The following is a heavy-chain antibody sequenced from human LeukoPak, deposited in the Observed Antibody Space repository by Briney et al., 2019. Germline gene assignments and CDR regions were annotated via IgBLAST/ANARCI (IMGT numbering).Heavy chain of an antibody. CDR1: GFTFSSYS. CDR3: ARDDYYGSGTLGH. V-gene: IGHV3-21*01. J-gene: IGHJ5*02. D-gene: IGHD3-10*01. CDR2: ISSSSSYI. Sequence: PGGSLRLSCAASGFTFSSYSMNWVRQAPGKGLDWVSSISSSSSYIYYADSVKGRFTISRDNAKNSLYLQMNSLRAEDTAVYYCARDDYYGSGTLGHWGQGTLVTVYS.